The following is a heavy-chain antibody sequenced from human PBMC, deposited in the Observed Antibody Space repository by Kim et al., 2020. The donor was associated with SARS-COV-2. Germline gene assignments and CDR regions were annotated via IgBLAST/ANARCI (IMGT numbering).Heavy chain of an antibody. CDR3: ARIGDLGTYDY. Sequence: RIYYADSVKDRFTISRDNSKNSVYLQMGSLRPEDMAVYYCARIGDLGTYDYWGQGALVTVSS. V-gene: IGHV3-64*02. J-gene: IGHJ4*02. D-gene: IGHD2-21*01. CDR2: RI.